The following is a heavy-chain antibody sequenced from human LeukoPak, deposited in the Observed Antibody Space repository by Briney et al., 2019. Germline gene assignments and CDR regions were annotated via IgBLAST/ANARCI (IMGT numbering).Heavy chain of an antibody. Sequence: SETLSLTCAVYGVSFSGYYWSWIRQPPGKGLEWIGEINHSGSTNYNPSLKSGVTISVDTSKNQFSLKLSSVTAADTAVYYCARGRWFGESMSVHFDYWGQGTLVTVSS. D-gene: IGHD3-10*01. V-gene: IGHV4-34*01. J-gene: IGHJ4*02. CDR2: INHSGST. CDR3: ARGRWFGESMSVHFDY. CDR1: GVSFSGYY.